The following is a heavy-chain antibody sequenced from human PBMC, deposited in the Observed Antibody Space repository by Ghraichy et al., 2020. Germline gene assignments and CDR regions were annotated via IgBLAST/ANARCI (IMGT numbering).Heavy chain of an antibody. V-gene: IGHV3-53*01. CDR1: GFTVSSNY. Sequence: GGSLRLSCAASGFTVSSNYMSWVRQAPGKGLEWVSVIYSGGSTYYADSVKGRFTISRDNSKNTLYLQMNSLRAEDTAVYYCARGRYFAGDAFDIWGQGTMVTVSS. J-gene: IGHJ3*02. CDR3: ARGRYFAGDAFDI. D-gene: IGHD3-9*01. CDR2: IYSGGST.